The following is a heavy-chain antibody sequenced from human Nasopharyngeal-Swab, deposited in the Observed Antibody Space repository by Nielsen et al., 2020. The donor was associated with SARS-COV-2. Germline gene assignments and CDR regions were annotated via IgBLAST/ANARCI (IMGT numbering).Heavy chain of an antibody. CDR1: GGSFSGYY. Sequence: SETLSLTCAVYGGSFSGYYWGWIRQPPGKGLEWIGEINHSGSTNYNPSLKSRVTISVDTSKNQFSLKLSSVTAADTAVYYCARVAGYSYGLAWYYYYGMDVWGQGTTVTVSS. J-gene: IGHJ6*02. CDR2: INHSGST. CDR3: ARVAGYSYGLAWYYYYGMDV. D-gene: IGHD5-18*01. V-gene: IGHV4-34*01.